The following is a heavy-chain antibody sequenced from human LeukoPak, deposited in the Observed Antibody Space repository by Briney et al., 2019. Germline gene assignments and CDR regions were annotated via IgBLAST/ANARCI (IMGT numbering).Heavy chain of an antibody. J-gene: IGHJ4*02. CDR3: ARDQRYYDSSGYSDY. D-gene: IGHD3-22*01. CDR2: IKQDGSEK. CDR1: GFTXXSYW. V-gene: IGHV3-7*01. Sequence: XAASGFTXXSYWMSWVRQAPGKGLEWVANIKQDGSEKYYVDSVKGRFTISRDNAKNSLYLQMNSLRAEDTAVYYCARDQRYYDSSGYSDYWGQGTLVTVSS.